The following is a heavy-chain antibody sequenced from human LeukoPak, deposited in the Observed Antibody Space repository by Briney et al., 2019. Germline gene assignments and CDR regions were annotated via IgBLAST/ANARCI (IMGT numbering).Heavy chain of an antibody. J-gene: IGHJ3*02. Sequence: PGGSLRLSCAASGFTFSTYNMNWVRQAPGKGLEWVSSITGSSTYIYYADSVKGRFTISRDNAKNSLYLQMNSLRAEDTAVYYCARVKAPVLGYCGSPNCDDAFDIWGQGTMVTVSS. CDR3: ARVKAPVLGYCGSPNCDDAFDI. D-gene: IGHD2-2*01. CDR2: ITGSSTYI. V-gene: IGHV3-21*01. CDR1: GFTFSTYN.